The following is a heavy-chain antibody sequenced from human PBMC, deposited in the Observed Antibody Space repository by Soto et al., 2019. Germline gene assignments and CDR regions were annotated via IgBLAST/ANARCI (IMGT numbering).Heavy chain of an antibody. D-gene: IGHD5-18*01. CDR2: IIPIFGTA. CDR3: AKDPVELWTTLYFDY. V-gene: IGHV1-69*13. J-gene: IGHJ4*02. Sequence: SVKVSCKASGGTFSSYAISWVRQAPGQGLEWMGGIIPIFGTANYAQKFQGRVTITADESTSTAYMELSSLRSEDTAVYYCAKDPVELWTTLYFDYWGQGPLVTVSS. CDR1: GGTFSSYA.